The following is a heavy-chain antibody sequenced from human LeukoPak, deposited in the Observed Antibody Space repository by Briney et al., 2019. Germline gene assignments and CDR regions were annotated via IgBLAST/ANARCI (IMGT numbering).Heavy chain of an antibody. J-gene: IGHJ6*02. D-gene: IGHD2/OR15-2a*01. V-gene: IGHV4-34*01. CDR2: INHSGST. CDR3: ARGFLYSRLYYYGMDV. Sequence: SETLSLTCAAYGGSFSGYYWSWIRQPPGKGLEWIGEINHSGSTNYNPSLKSRVTISVDTSKIQFSLKLSSVTAADTAVYYCARGFLYSRLYYYGMDVWGQGTTVTVSS. CDR1: GGSFSGYY.